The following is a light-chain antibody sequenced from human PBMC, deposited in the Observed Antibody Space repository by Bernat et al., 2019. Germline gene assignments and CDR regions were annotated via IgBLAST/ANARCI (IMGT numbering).Light chain of an antibody. CDR3: ASFAGSFKCI. J-gene: IGLJ2*01. CDR2: DVS. CDR1: RSDVGGYNY. Sequence: QSALAQPRSVSGSPGQSVVISCTGTRSDVGGYNYVSWYQHHPGKAPKVILYDVSKRPSGVPDRFSGSKFGSTASLTISGLQAEDEANYYCASFAGSFKCIFGGGTELTVL. V-gene: IGLV2-11*01.